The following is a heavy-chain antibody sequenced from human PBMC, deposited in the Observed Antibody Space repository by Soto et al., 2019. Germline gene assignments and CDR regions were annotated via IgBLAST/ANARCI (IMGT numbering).Heavy chain of an antibody. J-gene: IGHJ6*02. CDR3: ARQGTVTYYYDSSGYYYTPSYYYYYYGMDV. D-gene: IGHD3-22*01. CDR1: GYTFTSYA. Sequence: ASVKVSCKASGYTFTSYALHWVRQAPGQRLEWMGWINAGNGNTKYSQKFQGWVTMTRDTSISTAYMELSRLRSDDTAVYYCARQGTVTYYYDSSGYYYTPSYYYYYYGMDVWGQGTTVTVSS. V-gene: IGHV1-3*01. CDR2: INAGNGNT.